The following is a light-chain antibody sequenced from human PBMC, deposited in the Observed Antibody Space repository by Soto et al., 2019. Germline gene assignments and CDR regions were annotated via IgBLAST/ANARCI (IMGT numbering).Light chain of an antibody. Sequence: EIVMTQSPATLSVSPGERATLSCRASQRLSSNLAWYQQKPGQAPRLLIYGVSTRATGVPARFGGSGSGTEFTLTISSLQSEDSAVYYCQQYKNWLALTFGGGTKVDIK. V-gene: IGKV3-15*01. CDR3: QQYKNWLALT. CDR1: QRLSSN. CDR2: GVS. J-gene: IGKJ4*01.